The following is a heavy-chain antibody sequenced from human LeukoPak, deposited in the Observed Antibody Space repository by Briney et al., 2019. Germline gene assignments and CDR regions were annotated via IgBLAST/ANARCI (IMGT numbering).Heavy chain of an antibody. D-gene: IGHD2-2*01. CDR2: VYYSGST. J-gene: IGHJ3*02. CDR3: ARDSSTTTAFDI. CDR1: SGSISPYY. Sequence: SETLSLTCTVSSGSISPYYWNWIRQPPGKGLEWIGYVYYSGSTNYNPSLNSRVTISVDTSKNQFSLKLSSVTAADTAIYYCARDSSTTTAFDIWGKGTMVTVSS. V-gene: IGHV4-59*01.